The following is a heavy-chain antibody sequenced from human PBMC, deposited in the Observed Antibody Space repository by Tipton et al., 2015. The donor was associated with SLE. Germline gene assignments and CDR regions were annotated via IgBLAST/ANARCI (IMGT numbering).Heavy chain of an antibody. CDR3: ARAHTAYSSSVQLDS. J-gene: IGHJ4*02. CDR2: IIPIFGRA. D-gene: IGHD6-6*01. V-gene: IGHV1-69*01. CDR1: GGTFSTYA. Sequence: QLVQSGSELKKPGSSVKVSCKTSGGTFSTYAMNWVRQAPGQGLAWMGGIIPIFGRAMYAQKFQGRVTITTDESTSTAYMELSSLRSEDTAVYYCARAHTAYSSSVQLDSWGQGTLVTVSS.